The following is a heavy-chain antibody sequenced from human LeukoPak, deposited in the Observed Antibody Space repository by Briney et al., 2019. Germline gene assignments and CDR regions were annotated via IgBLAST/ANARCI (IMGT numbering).Heavy chain of an antibody. D-gene: IGHD2-21*02. CDR2: ISAYNGNT. CDR3: ARDRGYCGGDCYSPDY. Sequence: ASVKVSCKASGYTFTNYGISRVRQAPGQGLEWMGWISAYNGNTNYAQKLQGRVTMTTDTSTSTAYMELRSLRSDDTAVYYCARDRGYCGGDCYSPDYWGQGTLVTVSS. CDR1: GYTFTNYG. J-gene: IGHJ4*02. V-gene: IGHV1-18*01.